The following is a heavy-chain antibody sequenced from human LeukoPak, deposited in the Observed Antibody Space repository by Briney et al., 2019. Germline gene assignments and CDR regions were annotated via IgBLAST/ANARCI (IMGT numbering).Heavy chain of an antibody. CDR3: ARGKLQAAAGRPWFDP. CDR2: INHSGST. D-gene: IGHD6-13*01. CDR1: GGSFSGYY. J-gene: IGHJ5*02. V-gene: IGHV4-34*01. Sequence: PSESLSLTCAVYGGSFSGYYLSWIRQPPGKGLEWIGEINHSGSTNYNPSLKSRVTISVDTSKNQFSLRLSSVTAADTAVYYCARGKLQAAAGRPWFDPWGQGTLVTVSS.